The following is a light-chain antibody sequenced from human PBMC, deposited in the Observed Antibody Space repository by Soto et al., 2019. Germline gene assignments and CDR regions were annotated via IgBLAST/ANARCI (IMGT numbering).Light chain of an antibody. CDR3: QQYNKGPPWT. J-gene: IGKJ1*01. Sequence: EVVLTQSPATLSVSPGERATLSCRASQSVSSDLAWYQQKPGQAPRRLIYGVSTRATAIPPRFSGSGSGTEFTLTISGLQAEDFAVYYCQQYNKGPPWTFGQGTKVDIK. V-gene: IGKV3-15*01. CDR2: GVS. CDR1: QSVSSD.